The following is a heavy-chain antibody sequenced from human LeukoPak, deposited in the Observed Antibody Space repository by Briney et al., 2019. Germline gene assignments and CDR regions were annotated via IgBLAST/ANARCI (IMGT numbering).Heavy chain of an antibody. J-gene: IGHJ6*02. V-gene: IGHV3-33*01. D-gene: IGHD6-19*01. Sequence: GGSLRLSWAAAGFTFSSYGMHWVRQAAGKGREWGAVIGEDGSNKYYAHSVKGRFTISRDNSNNTLYLQMNRLRAEDTAVYYCARGEQWLLSYYYYYGMDVWGQGTTVTVSS. CDR3: ARGEQWLLSYYYYYGMDV. CDR2: IGEDGSNK. CDR1: GFTFSSYG.